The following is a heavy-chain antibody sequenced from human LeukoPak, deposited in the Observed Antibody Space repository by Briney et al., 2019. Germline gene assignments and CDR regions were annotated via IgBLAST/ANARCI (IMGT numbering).Heavy chain of an antibody. CDR1: GCTFSSYA. J-gene: IGHJ6*02. CDR2: ISYDGSNK. Sequence: GRSLRLSCAASGCTFSSYAMHWVRQAPGKGLEWVAVISYDGSNKYYADSVKGRFTISRDNSKNTLYLQMNSLRAEDTAVYYCASPTEGMDVWGQGTTVTVSS. V-gene: IGHV3-30-3*01. CDR3: ASPTEGMDV.